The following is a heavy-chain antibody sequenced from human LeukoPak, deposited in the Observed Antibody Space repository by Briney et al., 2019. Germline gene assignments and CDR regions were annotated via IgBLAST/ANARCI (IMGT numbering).Heavy chain of an antibody. CDR1: GFIFSSYA. CDR2: ISFDELNK. V-gene: IGHV3-30-3*01. D-gene: IGHD3-10*02. Sequence: PGRSLRLSCAASGFIFSSYAMHWVRQAPGKGLEWVAVISFDELNKYSIDSVKGRFTISRDNSKNTLYLQMNSLTVEDTAVYYCARGPDVSYFDYWGQGTLVTVSS. J-gene: IGHJ4*02. CDR3: ARGPDVSYFDY.